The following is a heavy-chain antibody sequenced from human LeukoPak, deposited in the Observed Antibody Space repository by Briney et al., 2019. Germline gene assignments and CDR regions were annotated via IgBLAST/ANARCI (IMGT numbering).Heavy chain of an antibody. V-gene: IGHV1-69*05. CDR3: ASQTPEMVYAIRHHAFDI. J-gene: IGHJ3*02. CDR2: TIPIFGTA. CDR1: GGTFSSYA. Sequence: ASVKDSCKASGGTFSSYAISWVRPAPGQGLEWMGGTIPIFGTANYAQKFQGRVTITTDESTSTAYMELSSLRSEDTAVYYCASQTPEMVYAIRHHAFDIWGQGTMVTVSS. D-gene: IGHD2-8*01.